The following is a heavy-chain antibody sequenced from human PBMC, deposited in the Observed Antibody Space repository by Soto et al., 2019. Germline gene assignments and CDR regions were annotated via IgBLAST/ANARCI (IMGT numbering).Heavy chain of an antibody. CDR2: IYYSGST. V-gene: IGHV4-31*03. CDR1: GGSISSGDYY. Sequence: QVQLQESGPGLVKPSQTLSLTCTVSGGSISSGDYYWSWIRQHPGKGLEWIGYIYYSGSTYYNPSRKSRVTISVDTSKNQFSLNLSSVTAADTAVYYCARWWSGSRQGFDPWGQGTLVTVSS. D-gene: IGHD3-3*01. J-gene: IGHJ5*02. CDR3: ARWWSGSRQGFDP.